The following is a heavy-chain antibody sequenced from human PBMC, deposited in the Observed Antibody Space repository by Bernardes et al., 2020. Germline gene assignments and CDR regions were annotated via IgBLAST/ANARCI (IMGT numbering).Heavy chain of an antibody. J-gene: IGHJ4*02. CDR3: ARDGSLVVPAALGYYFDY. CDR2: INHSGST. CDR1: GGSFSGYY. V-gene: IGHV4-34*01. Sequence: SEPLSLTCAVYGGSFSGYYWSWIRQPPGKGLEWIGEINHSGSTNYNPSLKSRVTISVDTSKNQFSLKLSSVTAADTAVYYCARDGSLVVPAALGYYFDYWGQGTLVTVSS. D-gene: IGHD2-2*01.